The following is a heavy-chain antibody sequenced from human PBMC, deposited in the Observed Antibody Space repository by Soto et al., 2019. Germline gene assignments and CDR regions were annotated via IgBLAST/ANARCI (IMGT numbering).Heavy chain of an antibody. V-gene: IGHV1-18*01. CDR1: GYTFTSYG. J-gene: IGHJ5*02. CDR3: AKYGAVASFCGGDCYRA. Sequence: QVQLVQSGAEVKKPGASVKVSCKTSGYTFTSYGISWVRQAPGQGLEWMGWISAYNRNTKYAQKLQDRVTMPTDTSANTAYMEPRSLRSDDTSVYYCAKYGAVASFCGGDCYRAWGQGTLVTVSS. CDR2: ISAYNRNT. D-gene: IGHD2-21*02.